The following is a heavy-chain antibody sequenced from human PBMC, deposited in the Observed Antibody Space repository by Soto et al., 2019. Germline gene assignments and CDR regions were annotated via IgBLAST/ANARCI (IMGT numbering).Heavy chain of an antibody. D-gene: IGHD2-15*01. CDR3: ARDTRYCRGGSCYLY. CDR2: IYYSGST. Sequence: PSETLSLTCTVSGGSVSSGSYYWSWIRQPPGKGLEWIGYIYYSGSTNYNPSLKSRVTISVDTSKNQFSLKLSSVTAADTAVYYCARDTRYCRGGSCYLYSCKGRXVTVSS. J-gene: IGHJ4*02. CDR1: GGSVSSGSYY. V-gene: IGHV4-61*01.